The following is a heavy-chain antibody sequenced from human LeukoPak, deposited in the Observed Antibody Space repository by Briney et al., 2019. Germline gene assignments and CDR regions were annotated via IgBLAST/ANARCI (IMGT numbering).Heavy chain of an antibody. Sequence: GGSLRLSCAASGFTFSNYAMSWVRQAPGKGLEWVSAISGSGGSTYYADSVKGRLTISRDNSKNTLYLQMNSLRAEDTAVYYCAKVKGPVVGPPGPWGQGTLVTVSS. V-gene: IGHV3-23*01. J-gene: IGHJ5*02. D-gene: IGHD2-15*01. CDR1: GFTFSNYA. CDR3: AKVKGPVVGPPGP. CDR2: ISGSGGST.